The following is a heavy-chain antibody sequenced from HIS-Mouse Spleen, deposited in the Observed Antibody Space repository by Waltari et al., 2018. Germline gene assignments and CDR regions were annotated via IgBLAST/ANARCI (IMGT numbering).Heavy chain of an antibody. V-gene: IGHV3-53*01. J-gene: IGHJ6*02. CDR2: IYSGGST. D-gene: IGHD6-6*01. CDR1: GFTVSSNY. Sequence: EVQLVESGGGLIQPGGSLRLSCAASGFTVSSNYFSWVRQAPGKGLEWVSVIYSGGSTYYADSVKGRFTISRDNSKNTLYLQMNSLRAEDTAVYYCARDTVIAARSYGMDVWGQGTTVTVSS. CDR3: ARDTVIAARSYGMDV.